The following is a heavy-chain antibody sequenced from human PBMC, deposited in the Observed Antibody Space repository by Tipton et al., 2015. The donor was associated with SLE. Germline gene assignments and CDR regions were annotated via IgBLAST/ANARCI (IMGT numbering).Heavy chain of an antibody. V-gene: IGHV3-30-3*01. J-gene: IGHJ4*02. Sequence: RSLRLSCAASGFTFSSYAMHWVRQAPGKGLEWVAVISYDGSNKYYADSVKGRFTISRDNSKNTLYLQMNSLRAEDTAVYYCAIQGGYGDSFDYWGQGTLVTVSS. CDR3: AIQGGYGDSFDY. CDR1: GFTFSSYA. D-gene: IGHD4-17*01. CDR2: ISYDGSNK.